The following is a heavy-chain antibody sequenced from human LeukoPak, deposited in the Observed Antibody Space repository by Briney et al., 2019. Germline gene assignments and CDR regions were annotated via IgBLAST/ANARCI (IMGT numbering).Heavy chain of an antibody. J-gene: IGHJ4*02. CDR3: ARVESITFGGVIGDFDY. Sequence: SETLSLTCTVSGGSISSGGYYWRWIRQHPGKGLEWIGYIYYSGSTYYNPSLKSRFTISVDTSKNQFSLKLSSVTAADTAVYYCARVESITFGGVIGDFDYWGQGPLVTVSS. CDR1: GGSISSGGYY. CDR2: IYYSGST. D-gene: IGHD3-16*02. V-gene: IGHV4-31*03.